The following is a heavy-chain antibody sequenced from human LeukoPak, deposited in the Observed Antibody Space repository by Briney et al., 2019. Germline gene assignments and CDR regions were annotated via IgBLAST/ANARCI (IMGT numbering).Heavy chain of an antibody. J-gene: IGHJ4*02. CDR2: INHSGST. V-gene: IGHV4-34*01. Sequence: SETLSLTCAVYGGSFSGYYWSWIRQPPGKGLEWIGEINHSGSTNYNPSLKSRGTISVDTSKNQFSLRLSSVPAADTAVYYCARGSSGWNGLVFDYWGQGTLVTVSS. D-gene: IGHD1-1*01. CDR3: ARGSSGWNGLVFDY. CDR1: GGSFSGYY.